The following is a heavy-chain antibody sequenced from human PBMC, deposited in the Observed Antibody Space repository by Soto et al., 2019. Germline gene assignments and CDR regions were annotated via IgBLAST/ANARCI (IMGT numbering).Heavy chain of an antibody. V-gene: IGHV4-4*07. CDR2: IYTSGST. CDR3: ARGGSSSWYPDYYYYYGMDV. CDR1: GGSISSYY. J-gene: IGHJ6*02. D-gene: IGHD6-13*01. Sequence: LETLSLTCTVSGGSISSYYWSWIRQPAGKGLEWIGRIYTSGSTNYNPSLKSRVTMSVDTSKNQFSLKLSSVTAADTAVYYCARGGSSSWYPDYYYYYGMDVWGQGTTVTVSS.